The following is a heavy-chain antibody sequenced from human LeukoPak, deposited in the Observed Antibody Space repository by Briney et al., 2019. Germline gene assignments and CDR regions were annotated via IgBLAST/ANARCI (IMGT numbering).Heavy chain of an antibody. Sequence: SETLSLTCTVSGGSISSSSYYWGWIRQPPGKGLEWIGYIYYSGGTNYNPSLKSRVTISVDTSKNQFSLKLSSVTAADTAVYYCARDSRLIEYSNYYYYYMDVWGKGTTVTVSS. J-gene: IGHJ6*03. CDR1: GGSISSSSYY. CDR2: IYYSGGT. V-gene: IGHV4-61*01. CDR3: ARDSRLIEYSNYYYYYMDV. D-gene: IGHD3-16*02.